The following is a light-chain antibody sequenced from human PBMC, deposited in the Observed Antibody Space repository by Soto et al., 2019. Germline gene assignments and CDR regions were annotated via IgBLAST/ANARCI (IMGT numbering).Light chain of an antibody. J-gene: IGKJ1*01. Sequence: EIVLTQSPGTLSLSPGERASLSCRASQSVGKNYLAWYQQKPGQAPRFLIYGASSRANGIPDRFSGSGSGTDFTLTISRLEPEDFAVYYCQQYAESPRTFGQGTKVEIK. CDR2: GAS. V-gene: IGKV3-20*01. CDR1: QSVGKNY. CDR3: QQYAESPRT.